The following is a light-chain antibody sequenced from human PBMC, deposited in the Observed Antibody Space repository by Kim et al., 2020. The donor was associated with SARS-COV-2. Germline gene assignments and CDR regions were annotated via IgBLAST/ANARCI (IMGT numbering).Light chain of an antibody. V-gene: IGLV6-57*04. Sequence: NFTLTQPHSVSESPGKTVTISCTRSSGSIASNYVQWYQQRPGSAPTTVIYEDNQRPSGVPDRFSGSIDSSSNSASLTISGLKTEDEADYYCQSYDSYNWVFGGGTQLTVL. CDR3: QSYDSYNWV. CDR2: EDN. CDR1: SGSIASNY. J-gene: IGLJ3*02.